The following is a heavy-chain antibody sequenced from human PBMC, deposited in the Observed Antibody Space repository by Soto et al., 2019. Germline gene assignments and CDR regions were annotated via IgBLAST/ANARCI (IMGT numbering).Heavy chain of an antibody. V-gene: IGHV3-74*01. J-gene: IGHJ4*02. CDR2: INGDGSGT. CDR3: ARGIFGSGTANDY. D-gene: IGHD3-10*01. Sequence: EVQLVESGGGLVQPGGSLRLSCAASGFTFTGSWMHWVRQAPGKGLVWGSRINGDGSGTSYADFVKGRFIISRDDAKNTLFLQMNGLRAEDTAVYYCARGIFGSGTANDYWGQGTLVTVSS. CDR1: GFTFTGSW.